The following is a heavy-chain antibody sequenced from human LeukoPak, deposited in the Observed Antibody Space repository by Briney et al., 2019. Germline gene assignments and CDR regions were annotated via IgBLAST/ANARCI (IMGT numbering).Heavy chain of an antibody. D-gene: IGHD3-3*01. CDR3: ARDKLNYDFWSGATLDAFDI. Sequence: SETLSLTCTVSSGSISSYYWSWIRQPAGKGLEWIGRIYTSGSTNYNPSLKSRVTMSVDTSKNQFSLKLSSVTAADTAVYYCARDKLNYDFWSGATLDAFDIWGQGTMVTVSS. CDR1: SGSISSYY. J-gene: IGHJ3*02. V-gene: IGHV4-4*07. CDR2: IYTSGST.